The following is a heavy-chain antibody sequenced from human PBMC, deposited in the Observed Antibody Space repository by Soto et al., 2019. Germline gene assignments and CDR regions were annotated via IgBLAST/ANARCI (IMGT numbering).Heavy chain of an antibody. D-gene: IGHD4-4*01. Sequence: EVQLLESGGGLVQRGGSLRLSCAASGFPFSSYVMSWVRQAPGKGLEWVSGISGGGSNTFYADSVKGRFTISRDNSKNTLLLQMNSVGAEDTAVYYCAKDSNKYSSSLRGRYFDYWGQGMGVTVSS. CDR2: ISGGGSNT. J-gene: IGHJ4*02. CDR3: AKDSNKYSSSLRGRYFDY. CDR1: GFPFSSYV. V-gene: IGHV3-23*01.